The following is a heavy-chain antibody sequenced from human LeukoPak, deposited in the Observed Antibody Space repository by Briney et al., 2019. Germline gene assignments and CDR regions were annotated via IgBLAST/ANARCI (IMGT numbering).Heavy chain of an antibody. CDR2: IYHSGST. Sequence: ASETLSLTCAVSGYSISSGYYWGWIRQPPGKGLEWIGSIYHSGSTYYNPSLKSRVTISVDTSKNQFSLKLSSVTAADTAVYYCARVLLGYCSSTGCQRDLMVRGVIINGDAFDIWGQGTMVTVSS. J-gene: IGHJ3*02. V-gene: IGHV4-38-2*01. CDR3: ARVLLGYCSSTGCQRDLMVRGVIINGDAFDI. D-gene: IGHD2-2*01. CDR1: GYSISSGYY.